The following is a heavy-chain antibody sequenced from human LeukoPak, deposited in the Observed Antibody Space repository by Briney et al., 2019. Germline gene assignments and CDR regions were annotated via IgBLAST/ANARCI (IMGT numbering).Heavy chain of an antibody. Sequence: SETLSLTCAVSGYSISSGYYWGWIRQPPRKGLEWIGSIYHSGSTYYNPSLKSRVTISVDTSKNQFSLKLSSVTAADTAVYYCANFWSGYPYYFDYWGQGTLVTVSS. V-gene: IGHV4-38-2*01. D-gene: IGHD3-3*01. CDR3: ANFWSGYPYYFDY. CDR2: IYHSGST. CDR1: GYSISSGYY. J-gene: IGHJ4*02.